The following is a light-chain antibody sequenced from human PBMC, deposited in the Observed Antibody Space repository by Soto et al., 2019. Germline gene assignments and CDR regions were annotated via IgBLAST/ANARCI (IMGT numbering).Light chain of an antibody. CDR2: WAS. CDR1: QSVLSSSKNTNF. J-gene: IGKJ5*01. V-gene: IGKV4-1*01. CDR3: QQYHSDPIT. Sequence: DFVMTQSPDSLAVSLGESATINCNSSQSVLSSSKNTNFLAWFQQKPGQPPKLLISWASTRESGVPDRFSGSGSGTDFTLTISSLQAEDLAIYYCQQYHSDPITFGQGTRLETK.